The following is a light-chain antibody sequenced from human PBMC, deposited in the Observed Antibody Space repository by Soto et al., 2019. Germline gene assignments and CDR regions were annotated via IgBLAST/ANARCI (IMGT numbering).Light chain of an antibody. J-gene: IGKJ3*01. CDR3: RQLNSYPPT. CDR1: QGISSY. CDR2: AAS. V-gene: IGKV1-9*01. Sequence: DIQLTQSPSFLSASVGDRVTITCRASQGISSYLAWYQQKPGKAPKLLIYAASTLQSGVPSRFSGSGSGTEFTLTFSSLEPEEFATYYCRQLNSYPPTFGPGTKVDIK.